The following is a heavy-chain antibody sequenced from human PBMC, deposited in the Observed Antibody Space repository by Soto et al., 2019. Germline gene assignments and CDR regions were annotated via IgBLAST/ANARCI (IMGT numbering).Heavy chain of an antibody. Sequence: QLQLQESGPGLVKPSETLSLTCTVSGGSIDRSNYYWDWIRQPPGKGLEWIGTTYHNGNAYYNPSHQRRVTMSVDTSKNQFSLKLISVTAADTAVYYCARHFVAVVIKGWGYWGQGTLVTVSS. CDR1: GGSIDRSNYY. J-gene: IGHJ4*02. D-gene: IGHD3-22*01. CDR3: ARHFVAVVIKGWGY. V-gene: IGHV4-39*01. CDR2: TYHNGNA.